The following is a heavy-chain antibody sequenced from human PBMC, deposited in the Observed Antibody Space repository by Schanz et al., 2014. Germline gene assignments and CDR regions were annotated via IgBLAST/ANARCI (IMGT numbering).Heavy chain of an antibody. CDR1: GFTFRSYT. Sequence: EVQLVESGGGLVQPGGSLRLSCTASGFTFRSYTMNWSRKAPGKGLEWVSAISGSGGSTYYADPVKGRFTISRDNSKNTLYLQMNSLRAEDTAVYYCAKGRFGELSAFDIWGQGTMVTVSS. V-gene: IGHV3-23*04. CDR3: AKGRFGELSAFDI. D-gene: IGHD3-10*01. CDR2: ISGSGGST. J-gene: IGHJ3*02.